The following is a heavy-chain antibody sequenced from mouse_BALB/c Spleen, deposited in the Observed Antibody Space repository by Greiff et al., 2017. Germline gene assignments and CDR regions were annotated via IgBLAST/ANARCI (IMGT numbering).Heavy chain of an antibody. V-gene: IGHV6-3*01. CDR3: YPYYYAMDY. Sequence: EVNVVESGGGLVQPGGSMKLSCVASGFTFSSYWMSWVRQSPEKGLEWVAEIRLKSDNYATHYAESVKGKFTISRDDSKSRLYLQMNSLRAEDTGIYYCYPYYYAMDYWGQGTSVTVSS. CDR2: IRLKSDNYAT. J-gene: IGHJ4*01. CDR1: GFTFSSYW.